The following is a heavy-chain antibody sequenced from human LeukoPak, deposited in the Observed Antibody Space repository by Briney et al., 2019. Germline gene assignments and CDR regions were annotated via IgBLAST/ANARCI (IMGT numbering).Heavy chain of an antibody. J-gene: IGHJ3*02. CDR3: ARAGRWEGRPHAFDI. CDR1: GGSISSYY. D-gene: IGHD1-26*01. V-gene: IGHV4-59*01. CDR2: IYYSGMT. Sequence: SETLSLTCTVSGGSISSYYWNWIRQPPGKGLEWIGYIYYSGMTNYNPSLRSRVTISVDTSKNQFSLKLRSVTAADTAVYYCARAGRWEGRPHAFDIWGQGTMVTVSS.